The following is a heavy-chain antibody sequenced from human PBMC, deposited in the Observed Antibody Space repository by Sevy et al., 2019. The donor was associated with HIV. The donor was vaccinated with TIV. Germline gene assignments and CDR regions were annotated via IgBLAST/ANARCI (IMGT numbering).Heavy chain of an antibody. CDR1: GFTFSSYS. Sequence: GGSLRLSCAASGFTFSSYSMNWVRQAPGKGLEWVSYISSSSTIYYADSVKGGFTNSRDKAKNSLFRQMNSMRADDTAVYDCARDEGFYSSSSGGYYYYGMDVWGQGTTVTVSS. CDR2: ISSSSTI. D-gene: IGHD6-6*01. V-gene: IGHV3-48*01. CDR3: ARDEGFYSSSSGGYYYYGMDV. J-gene: IGHJ6*02.